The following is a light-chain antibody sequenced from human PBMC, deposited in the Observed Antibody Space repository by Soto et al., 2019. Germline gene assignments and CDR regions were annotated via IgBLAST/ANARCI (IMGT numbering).Light chain of an antibody. J-gene: IGKJ3*01. CDR1: QSVNNN. V-gene: IGKV3-11*01. CDR3: EHRRAWAPT. CDR2: EAF. Sequence: RATQSVNNNLAWYQHKRGQAPRLLIYEAFIRATGIPARFSVSGSETDYALALSCLESEGFAVYNCEHRRAWAPTLGVGTKVDIK.